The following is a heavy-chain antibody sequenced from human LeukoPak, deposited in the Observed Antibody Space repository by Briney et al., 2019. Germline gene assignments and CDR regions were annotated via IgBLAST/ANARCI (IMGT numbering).Heavy chain of an antibody. CDR2: IIPIFGTA. D-gene: IGHD6-19*01. CDR3: AREAVGSARFDY. V-gene: IGHV1-69*05. CDR1: GGTFSSYA. Sequence: SVKVSCKASGGTFSSYAISWVRQAPGQGLEWMGGIIPIFGTANYAQKFQGRVTITTDESTSTAYMELSSLRSEHTAVYYCAREAVGSARFDYWGQGTLVTVSS. J-gene: IGHJ4*02.